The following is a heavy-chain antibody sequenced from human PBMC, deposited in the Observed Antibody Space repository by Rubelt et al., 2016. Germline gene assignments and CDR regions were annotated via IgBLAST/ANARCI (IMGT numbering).Heavy chain of an antibody. CDR3: ARCYGSGSYGNGFDP. V-gene: IGHV1-18*01. CDR1: GYTFTSYG. Sequence: QVQLVQSGAEVKKPGASVKVSCKASGYTFTSYGISWVRQAPGQGLEWMGWISAYNGNTNYAQKLQGRVTMTTDTSTSTAYIELRSLRSDDTAVYDDARCYGSGSYGNGFDPWGQGTLVTVSS. J-gene: IGHJ5*02. CDR2: ISAYNGNT. D-gene: IGHD3-10*01.